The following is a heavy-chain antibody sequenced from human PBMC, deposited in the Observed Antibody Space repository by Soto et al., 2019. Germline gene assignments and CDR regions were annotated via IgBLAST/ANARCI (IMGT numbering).Heavy chain of an antibody. V-gene: IGHV3-53*01. J-gene: IGHJ3*01. CDR3: ATWHEREHAYDV. CDR2: LYDVDGS. D-gene: IGHD1-1*01. CDR1: GLHVSGKKY. Sequence: DVPMVESGGGLMQPGESLRLSCAASGLHVSGKKYVAWVRQAPGKGLEWVSALYDVDGSFYADSVKGRFTTSSDSSKTTVYLQMNGLRPDDTAVYYCATWHEREHAYDVWGQGTTVTVSS.